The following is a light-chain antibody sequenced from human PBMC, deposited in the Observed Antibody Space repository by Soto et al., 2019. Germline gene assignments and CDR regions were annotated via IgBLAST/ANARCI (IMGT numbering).Light chain of an antibody. Sequence: QSVLTQPTSVSGAPGQRVTISCTGSSSNIGAGYDVHWYQQLPGTAPKLLIYGNSNRPSGVPDRFSGSKSGTSASLAITGLQAEDEADYYCQSYDSSLSDSGVFGGGTKLTVL. CDR1: SSNIGAGYD. V-gene: IGLV1-40*01. CDR3: QSYDSSLSDSGV. CDR2: GNS. J-gene: IGLJ2*01.